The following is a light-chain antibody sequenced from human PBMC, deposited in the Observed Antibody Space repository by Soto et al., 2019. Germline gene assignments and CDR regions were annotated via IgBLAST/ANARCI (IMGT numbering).Light chain of an antibody. CDR3: QQRSNWLWT. CDR2: CAS. Sequence: DIVMTQSPDSLAVSLGERATINCKSSESVLYSSNNKNYLAWYQQKPGQPPKLLIYCASTRESGVPDRFSGSGSGTDFTLTISSLQAEDVAVYYCQQRSNWLWTFGQGTKVDIK. CDR1: ESVLYSSNNKNY. V-gene: IGKV4-1*01. J-gene: IGKJ1*01.